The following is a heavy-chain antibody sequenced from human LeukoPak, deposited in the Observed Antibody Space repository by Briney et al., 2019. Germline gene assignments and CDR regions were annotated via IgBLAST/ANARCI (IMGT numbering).Heavy chain of an antibody. Sequence: SETLSLTCTVSGGSISSFYWSWIRQPPGKGLEWIGYVYYSGSTNYNPSLKSRVTISVDTSKNHFSLKLSSVTAADTAVYYCATGDGGGGYFQHWGQGTLVTVSS. D-gene: IGHD2-21*01. J-gene: IGHJ1*01. V-gene: IGHV4-59*01. CDR3: ATGDGGGGYFQH. CDR2: VYYSGST. CDR1: GGSISSFY.